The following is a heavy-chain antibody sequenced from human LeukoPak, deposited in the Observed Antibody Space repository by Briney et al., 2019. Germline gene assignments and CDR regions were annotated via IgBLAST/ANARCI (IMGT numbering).Heavy chain of an antibody. CDR3: ATVGYSSGWYGRSPGEDFDY. Sequence: ASVKVSCKVSGYTLTELSMHWVRQAPGKGLEWMGGFDPEDGETIYAQKFQGRVTMTEDTSTDTAYMELSSLRSEDTAVYYCATVGYSSGWYGRSPGEDFDYWGQGTLATVSS. CDR1: GYTLTELS. J-gene: IGHJ4*02. D-gene: IGHD6-19*01. V-gene: IGHV1-24*01. CDR2: FDPEDGET.